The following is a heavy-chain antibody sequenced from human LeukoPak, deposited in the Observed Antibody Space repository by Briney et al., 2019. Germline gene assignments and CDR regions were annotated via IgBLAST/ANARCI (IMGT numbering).Heavy chain of an antibody. CDR3: ARDIVGARGEFDY. J-gene: IGHJ4*02. D-gene: IGHD1-26*01. CDR1: GYTFTGYY. CDR2: INPNSGGT. V-gene: IGHV1-2*02. Sequence: ASVKVSCKASGYTFTGYYMHWVRQAPGQGLEWMGWINPNSGGTNYAQKFQGRVTMTRDTSISTAYMELSRLRSDDTAVYYCARDIVGARGEFDYWGQGTLVSVSS.